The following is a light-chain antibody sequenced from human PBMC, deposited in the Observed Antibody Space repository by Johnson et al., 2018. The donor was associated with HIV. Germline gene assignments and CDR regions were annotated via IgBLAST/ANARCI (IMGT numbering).Light chain of an antibody. Sequence: QSVLTQPPSVSAAPGQKVTISCSGSTSNIGSNTVNWYQQLPGTAPKLLIYRNNQRPSGVPDRFSGSKYGTSASLAIRGLQAEDEADYYCAAWDDSLNGYVFGTGTKVTVL. J-gene: IGLJ1*01. CDR2: RNN. CDR1: TSNIGSNT. CDR3: AAWDDSLNGYV. V-gene: IGLV1-44*01.